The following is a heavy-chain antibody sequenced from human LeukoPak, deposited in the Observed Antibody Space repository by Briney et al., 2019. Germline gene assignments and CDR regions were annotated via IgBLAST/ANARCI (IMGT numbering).Heavy chain of an antibody. CDR3: ARGLGIHHYFDY. V-gene: IGHV3-48*03. J-gene: IGHJ4*02. Sequence: GGSLRLSCAASGFTFSSYEMNWVRQAPGKGLEWVSYISSSGSTIYYADSVKGRFTISRDNAKNSLYLQMNSLRAEDTAVYYCARGLGIHHYFDYWGQGTLVTVSS. CDR2: ISSSGSTI. D-gene: IGHD7-27*01. CDR1: GFTFSSYE.